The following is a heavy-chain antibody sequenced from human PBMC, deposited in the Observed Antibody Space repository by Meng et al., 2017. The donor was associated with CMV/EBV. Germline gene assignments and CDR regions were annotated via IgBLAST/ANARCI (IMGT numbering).Heavy chain of an antibody. J-gene: IGHJ4*02. V-gene: IGHV3-23*01. CDR2: ISGSGGST. CDR3: AKDFRELRDYSINTFDY. D-gene: IGHD2-15*01. CDR1: GFTFSSYA. Sequence: LKISCAASGFTFSSYAMSWVRQAPGKGLEWVSAISGSGGSTYYADSVKGRFTISRDNSKNTLYLQMNSLRAEDTAVYYCAKDFRELRDYSINTFDYWGQGTLVTVSS.